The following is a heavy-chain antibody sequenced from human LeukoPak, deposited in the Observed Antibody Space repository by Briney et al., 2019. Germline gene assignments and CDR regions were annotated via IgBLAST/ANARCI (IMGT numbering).Heavy chain of an antibody. Sequence: GGSLRLSCAASGFTFSSYGMSWVRQAPGKGLEWVSGISASGGYTYYADSVRGRFTVSRDSCKNTLYLQLNSLRAEDTAVYSCAKEAGSGWSYFDSWGQGTLVTVSS. D-gene: IGHD6-19*01. CDR2: ISASGGYT. CDR3: AKEAGSGWSYFDS. CDR1: GFTFSSYG. J-gene: IGHJ4*02. V-gene: IGHV3-23*01.